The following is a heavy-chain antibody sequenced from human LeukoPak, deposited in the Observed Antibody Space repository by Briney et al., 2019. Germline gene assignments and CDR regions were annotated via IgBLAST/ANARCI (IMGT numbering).Heavy chain of an antibody. V-gene: IGHV3-7*01. Sequence: GGSLKLSCAASGFTFSDHWMSWVRQAPGKGLEWVANIRQDGSSIFYADSVKGRFTISRDNAKNSVFLQMDNLTPADTAVYYCARAVGLADYWGQGTLVTVSS. J-gene: IGHJ4*02. CDR3: ARAVGLADY. CDR1: GFTFSDHW. CDR2: IRQDGSSI.